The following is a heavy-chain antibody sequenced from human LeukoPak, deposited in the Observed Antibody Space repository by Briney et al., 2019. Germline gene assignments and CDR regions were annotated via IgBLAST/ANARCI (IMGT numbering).Heavy chain of an antibody. D-gene: IGHD3-22*01. CDR3: IRYHYDSSGYSVDY. CDR1: GFTFSDSA. J-gene: IGHJ4*02. V-gene: IGHV3-73*01. Sequence: PSGGSLRLSCATSGFTFSDSAMHWVRQASGKGLEWVGRIRNKASNYATAYAASVKGRVTISRDDSKKTAFLQMNNLRIEDTAVYYCIRYHYDSSGYSVDYWGQGTLVTVSS. CDR2: IRNKASNYAT.